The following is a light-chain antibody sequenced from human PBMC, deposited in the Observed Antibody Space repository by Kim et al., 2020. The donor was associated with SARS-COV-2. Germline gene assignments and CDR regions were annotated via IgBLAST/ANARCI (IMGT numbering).Light chain of an antibody. Sequence: PGQRVTISCSGSSSNIGSNTVTWYQQLPGTAPKLLIYSNNQRPSGVPDRFSGSKSGTSASLAISGLQSEDEADYYCAAWDDSLNYVFGTGTKVTVL. J-gene: IGLJ1*01. CDR3: AAWDDSLNYV. CDR1: SSNIGSNT. V-gene: IGLV1-44*01. CDR2: SNN.